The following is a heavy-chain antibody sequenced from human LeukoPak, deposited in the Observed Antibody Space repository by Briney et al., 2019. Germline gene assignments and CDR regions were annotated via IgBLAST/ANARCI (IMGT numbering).Heavy chain of an antibody. Sequence: GGSLRLSCAASGFTFTSYWMTWVRLVPGKGLEFVANINEDGSLKNHADSVKGRFTISRDNGENSVYLQMNSLSVDDTAVYYCARDPGYSAFDYWGQGVLVTVS. D-gene: IGHD5-12*01. CDR2: INEDGSLK. CDR1: GFTFTSYW. CDR3: ARDPGYSAFDY. J-gene: IGHJ4*02. V-gene: IGHV3-7*01.